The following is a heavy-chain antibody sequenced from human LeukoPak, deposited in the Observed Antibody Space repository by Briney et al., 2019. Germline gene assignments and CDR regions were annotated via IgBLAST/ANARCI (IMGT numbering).Heavy chain of an antibody. CDR3: ATSPRSSWKYYFDY. V-gene: IGHV4-30-2*01. J-gene: IGHJ4*02. D-gene: IGHD6-13*01. CDR2: IYHSGST. Sequence: SETLSLTCTVSGGSISSGGYYWSWIRQPPGKGLEWIGYIYHSGSTYYNPSLKSRVTISVDRSKNQFSLKLSSVTAADTAVYYCATSPRSSWKYYFDYWGQGTLVTVSS. CDR1: GGSISSGGYY.